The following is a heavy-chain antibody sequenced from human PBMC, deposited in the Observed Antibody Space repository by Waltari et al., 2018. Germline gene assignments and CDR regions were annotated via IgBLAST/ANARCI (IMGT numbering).Heavy chain of an antibody. V-gene: IGHV4-61*02. D-gene: IGHD4-4*01. J-gene: IGHJ6*03. CDR2: IYTSWST. CDR1: GGSLSSGRYF. Sequence: QVQLQESGQGLVKPSQTLSLTCTASGGSLSSGRYFWRWSRTPAGKGLEWVGRIYTSWSTNYNPSLKSRVTISVETSKNQFSLKLSSVTAADTAVYYCARTVKSHYYYYYMDVWGKGTTVTVSS. CDR3: ARTVKSHYYYYYMDV.